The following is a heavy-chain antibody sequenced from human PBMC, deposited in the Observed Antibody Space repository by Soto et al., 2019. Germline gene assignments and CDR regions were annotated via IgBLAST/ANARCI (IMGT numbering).Heavy chain of an antibody. CDR3: AKNRGPGSSTNWSFNV. J-gene: IGHJ2*01. V-gene: IGHV3-23*01. CDR2: IHGGADYT. Sequence: EVQLLESGGGLVQPGGSLRLSCAASGFTFSCCAMSWVRQAPGRGLEWVSTIHGGADYTHYTDSVKGRFTISRDNSRTTLFLQMNSLTAGDTAIYYCAKNRGPGSSTNWSFNVWGRGNPVTVSS. D-gene: IGHD1-26*01. CDR1: GFTFSCCA.